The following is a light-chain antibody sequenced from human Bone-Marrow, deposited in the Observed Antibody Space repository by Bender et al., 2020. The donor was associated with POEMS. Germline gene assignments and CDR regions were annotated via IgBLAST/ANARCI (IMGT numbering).Light chain of an antibody. V-gene: IGLV2-8*01. CDR1: SGDVGGYNY. CDR3: SSYGGNPSGGNNNFVV. Sequence: QSALTQPPSVSGSPGQSVTISCTGTSGDVGGYNYVSWYQQHPGKVPKLLIYEVSKRSSGVPDRFSGSKSGNTASLSVSGLQAEDEADYYCSSYGGNPSGGNNNFVVFGGGTKLTVL. CDR2: EVS. J-gene: IGLJ2*01.